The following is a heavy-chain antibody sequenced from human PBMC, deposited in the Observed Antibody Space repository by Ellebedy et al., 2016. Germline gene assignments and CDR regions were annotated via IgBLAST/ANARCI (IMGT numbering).Heavy chain of an antibody. V-gene: IGHV4-61*02. J-gene: IGHJ4*02. Sequence: SETLSLXXTVSGGSISSGSYYWSWIRQPAGKGLEWIGRIYTSGSTNYNPSLKSRVTMSVDTSKNQFSLKLSSVTAADTAVYYCARDRYYYDSSGIGGESYWGQGTLVTVSS. CDR1: GGSISSGSYY. CDR2: IYTSGST. CDR3: ARDRYYYDSSGIGGESY. D-gene: IGHD3-22*01.